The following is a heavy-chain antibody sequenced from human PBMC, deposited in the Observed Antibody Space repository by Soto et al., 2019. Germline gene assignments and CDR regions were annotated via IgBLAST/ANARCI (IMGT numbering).Heavy chain of an antibody. J-gene: IGHJ6*02. CDR1: GGSISSGGYY. CDR3: ARAAYSSSSVYYYYGMDV. Sequence: SETLSLTCTVSGGSISSGGYYWSWIRQHPGKGLAWIGYIYYSGSTYYHPSLKSRVTISVDTSKNQFSLKLSSVTAADTAVYYCARAAYSSSSVYYYYGMDVWGQGTTVTVSS. V-gene: IGHV4-31*03. CDR2: IYYSGST. D-gene: IGHD6-6*01.